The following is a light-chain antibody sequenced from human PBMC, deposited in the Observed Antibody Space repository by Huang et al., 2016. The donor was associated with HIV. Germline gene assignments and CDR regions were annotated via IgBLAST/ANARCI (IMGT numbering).Light chain of an antibody. CDR3: QQYYNIPPA. Sequence: DIVMTQSPDSLAVSLGERATINCKSSQSLLYSSNNQNYLGWYQMKPGQPTRLLIYWASNRESGVPDRFRGSGSGTDFTLTIDSLQPEDVAVYYCQQYYNIPPAFGQGTKLEIK. CDR2: WAS. CDR1: QSLLYSSNNQNY. J-gene: IGKJ2*01. V-gene: IGKV4-1*01.